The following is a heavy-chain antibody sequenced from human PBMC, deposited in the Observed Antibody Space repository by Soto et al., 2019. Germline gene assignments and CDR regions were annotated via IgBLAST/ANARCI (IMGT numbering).Heavy chain of an antibody. D-gene: IGHD2-15*01. Sequence: SGGSLRLSCAASGFTFSSYSMTWVRQAPGGGLEWVSTISGSGGSTYYADSVKGRFTISRDNSKNTLYLQMNSLKTEDTAVYYCIGYCSSGSCYGGNYFDYWGQGTLVTVSS. CDR1: GFTFSSYS. V-gene: IGHV3-23*01. CDR3: IGYCSSGSCYGGNYFDY. CDR2: ISGSGGST. J-gene: IGHJ4*02.